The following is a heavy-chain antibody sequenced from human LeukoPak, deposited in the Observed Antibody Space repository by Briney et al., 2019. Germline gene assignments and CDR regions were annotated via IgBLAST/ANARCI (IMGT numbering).Heavy chain of an antibody. D-gene: IGHD2-15*01. CDR3: AKNYCSGGSCYFNFQN. CDR1: GGTFSSYA. J-gene: IGHJ1*01. V-gene: IGHV1-69*04. Sequence: EASVKVSCKASGGTFSSYAISWVRQAPGQGLEWMGRIIPILGIANYAQKFQGRVTITADKSTSTAYMELSSPRSEDTAVYYCAKNYCSGGSCYFNFQNWGQGTLVTVSS. CDR2: IIPILGIA.